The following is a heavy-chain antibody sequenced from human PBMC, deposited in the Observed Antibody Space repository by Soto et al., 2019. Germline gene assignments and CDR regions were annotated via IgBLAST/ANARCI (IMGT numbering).Heavy chain of an antibody. CDR3: ARDTLWFGEQYYYGMAV. Sequence: GASVKVSCKASGGTFSSYAISWVRQAPGQGLEWMGGIIPIFGTANYAQKLQGRVTMTTDTSTSTAYMELRSLRSDDTAVYYCARDTLWFGEQYYYGMAVWGQGTTVTVSS. CDR2: IIPIFGTA. V-gene: IGHV1-69*05. J-gene: IGHJ6*02. D-gene: IGHD3-10*01. CDR1: GGTFSSYA.